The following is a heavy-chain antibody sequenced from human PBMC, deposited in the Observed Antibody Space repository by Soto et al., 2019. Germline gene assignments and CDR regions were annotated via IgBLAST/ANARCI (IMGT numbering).Heavy chain of an antibody. D-gene: IGHD3-10*01. CDR3: ARDIGEMSAV. Sequence: PGGSLRLSCTVSGFTFSSSTMTWVRQGPGKGLEWVSSISSSSSYIYFADSLKGRFTISRDNAKNSLYLQMNSLRAEDTAVYYCARDIGEMSAVWGQET. V-gene: IGHV3-21*06. CDR2: ISSSSSYI. J-gene: IGHJ4*02. CDR1: GFTFSSST.